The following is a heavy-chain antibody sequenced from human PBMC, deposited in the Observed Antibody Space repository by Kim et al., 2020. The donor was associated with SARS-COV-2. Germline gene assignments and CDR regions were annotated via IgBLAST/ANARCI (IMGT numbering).Heavy chain of an antibody. D-gene: IGHD1-26*01. V-gene: IGHV3-11*01. Sequence: GGSLRLSCAASGFAFSDYYMSWIRQAPGKGLEWVSYISSSGSTIYYADSVKGRFAISRDNAKNSLYLQMNSLRAEDTAVYYCARDFRPRWELLMDYYYYGMDVWGQGTTVTVSS. J-gene: IGHJ6*02. CDR2: ISSSGSTI. CDR1: GFAFSDYY. CDR3: ARDFRPRWELLMDYYYYGMDV.